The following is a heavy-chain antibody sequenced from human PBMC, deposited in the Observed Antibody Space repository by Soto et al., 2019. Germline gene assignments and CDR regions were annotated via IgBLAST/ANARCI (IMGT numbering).Heavy chain of an antibody. CDR3: ARAWGGYFDY. J-gene: IGHJ4*02. CDR1: GGSISSGGYY. Sequence: QVQLQESGPGLVKPSQTLSLTCTVSGGSISSGGYYWSWIRQHPGKGLEWIGYIYYGGSTYYNPSLQGRVTRSGDTSKNQFSLKLSSVTAADTAGYYCARAWGGYFDYWGQGTLVTVSS. V-gene: IGHV4-31*03. D-gene: IGHD3-16*01. CDR2: IYYGGST.